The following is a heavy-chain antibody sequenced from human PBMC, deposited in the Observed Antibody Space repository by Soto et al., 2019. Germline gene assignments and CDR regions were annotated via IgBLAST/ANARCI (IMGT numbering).Heavy chain of an antibody. V-gene: IGHV3-23*01. CDR3: AKDPLYGDPDPDAFDI. CDR1: GFTFSSYA. CDR2: ISGSGGST. D-gene: IGHD4-17*01. Sequence: EVQLLESGGGLVQPGGSLRLSCAASGFTFSSYAMSWVRQAPGKGLEWVSAISGSGGSTYYADSVKGRFTISRDNSKNTLYLQMNSLRAEDTALYYCAKDPLYGDPDPDAFDIWGQGTMVTVSS. J-gene: IGHJ3*02.